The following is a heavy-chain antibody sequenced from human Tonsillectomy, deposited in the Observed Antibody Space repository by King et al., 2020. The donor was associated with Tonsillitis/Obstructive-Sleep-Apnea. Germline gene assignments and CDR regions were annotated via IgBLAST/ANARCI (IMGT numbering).Heavy chain of an antibody. Sequence: VQLQQWGAGLLKPSETLSLTCAVYGGSFSGYYWSWIRQPPGKXLEWIGEINHSGSTNYNPSLKSRVTISXDTSKNQFSXKVSSVTAADTAVYYCARAPRGWYFDLWGRXXLVTVX. CDR1: GGSFSGYY. CDR2: INHSGST. V-gene: IGHV4-34*01. CDR3: ARAPRGWYFDL. J-gene: IGHJ2*01. D-gene: IGHD3-10*01.